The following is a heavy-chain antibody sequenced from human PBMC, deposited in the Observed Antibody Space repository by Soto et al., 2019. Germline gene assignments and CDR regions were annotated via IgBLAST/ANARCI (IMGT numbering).Heavy chain of an antibody. D-gene: IGHD3-3*01. Sequence: DVQVVESGGGLVRPGGSLTLSCVASGFTFNNPFNYAWMAWVRQAPGKGLEWVGRILPKTVADPADYAAPVKGRFTISRDDSKTTIYLQINNLRTEDTGIYYCAWSGFNYFATWGQGTLVTVSS. J-gene: IGHJ5*02. CDR2: ILPKTVADPA. CDR1: GFTFNNPFNYAW. V-gene: IGHV3-15*01. CDR3: AWSGFNYFAT.